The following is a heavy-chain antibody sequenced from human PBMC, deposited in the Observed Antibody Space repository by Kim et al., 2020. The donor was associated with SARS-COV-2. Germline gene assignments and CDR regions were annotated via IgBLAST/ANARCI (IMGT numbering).Heavy chain of an antibody. V-gene: IGHV3-30*18. CDR1: GFTFSSYG. Sequence: GGSLRLSCAASGFTFSSYGMHWVRQAPGKGLEWVAVISYDGSNKYYADSVKGRFTISRDNSKNTLYLQMNSLRAEDTAVYYCAKGVSDFDYWGQGTLVTVSS. CDR2: ISYDGSNK. CDR3: AKGVSDFDY. J-gene: IGHJ4*02.